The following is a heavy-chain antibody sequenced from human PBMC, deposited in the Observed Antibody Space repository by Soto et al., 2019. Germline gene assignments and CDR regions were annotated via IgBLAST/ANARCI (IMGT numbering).Heavy chain of an antibody. CDR2: ISGSGGSI. CDR3: AKDSAYYYDLRLFDY. Sequence: EVQLLESGGGLVQPGGSLRLSCAASGFTFSSYAMSWVRQAPGKGLEWVSAISGSGGSIYYADSVKGRFTISRDNSKNTLYLQMNSLRAEDTAVYYCAKDSAYYYDLRLFDYWGQLTLVTVSS. J-gene: IGHJ4*02. V-gene: IGHV3-23*01. CDR1: GFTFSSYA. D-gene: IGHD3-22*01.